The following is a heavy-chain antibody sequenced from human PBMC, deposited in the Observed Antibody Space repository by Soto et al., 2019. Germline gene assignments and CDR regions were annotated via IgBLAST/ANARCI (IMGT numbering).Heavy chain of an antibody. Sequence: QVQLQESGPGLVKPSQTLSLTCTVSGGSISSGGYYWSWIRQHPGKGLEWIGYIYYSGSTYYNPSLKSRVTISXXTXKIXFSLKLSSVTAADTAVYYCARESYCGGDCYDAFDIWGQGTMVTVSS. J-gene: IGHJ3*02. D-gene: IGHD2-21*02. CDR1: GGSISSGGYY. V-gene: IGHV4-31*03. CDR2: IYYSGST. CDR3: ARESYCGGDCYDAFDI.